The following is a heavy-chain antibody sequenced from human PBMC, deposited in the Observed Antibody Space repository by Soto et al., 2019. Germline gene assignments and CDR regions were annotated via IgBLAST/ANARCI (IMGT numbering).Heavy chain of an antibody. D-gene: IGHD4-17*01. CDR2: IHSTRSP. Sequence: QVQLQESGPGLVKPSETLSLTCTVSGDSVSKYYWNWIRQPAGKGLEWIGRIHSTRSPDYNPSLKSRVTLSVDTSKNQFSLKLSLTYVTAADTAVYYCARSPAYGDYANLDTWGQGTLVTVSS. V-gene: IGHV4-4*07. CDR1: GDSVSKYY. J-gene: IGHJ5*02. CDR3: ARSPAYGDYANLDT.